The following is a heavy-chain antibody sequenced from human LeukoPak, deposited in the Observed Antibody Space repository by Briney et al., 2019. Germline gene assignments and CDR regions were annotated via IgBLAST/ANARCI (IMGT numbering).Heavy chain of an antibody. D-gene: IGHD6-13*01. CDR3: ARDLDSSSWYAPRWMADY. CDR2: INPSGGST. V-gene: IGHV1-46*01. CDR1: GYTFTSYY. Sequence: ASAKVSCKASGYTFTSYYMHWVRQAPGQGLEWMGIINPSGGSTSYAQKFQGRVTMTRDTSTSTVYMELSSLRSEDTAVYYCARDLDSSSWYAPRWMADYWGQGTLVTVSS. J-gene: IGHJ4*02.